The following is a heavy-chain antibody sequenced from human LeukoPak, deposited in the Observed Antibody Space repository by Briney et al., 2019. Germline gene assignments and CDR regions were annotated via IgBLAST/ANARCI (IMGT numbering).Heavy chain of an antibody. J-gene: IGHJ4*02. Sequence: PSETLSLTCTVSGGSISSSSYYWGWIRQPPGRGLEWIWSIYYSGSTNHNPFLKSRVTISVDTSKNQLSLKLSSVTAADTAVYYCARHEEYCGGDCFFDYWGQGTLVTVSS. CDR2: IYYSGST. CDR3: ARHEEYCGGDCFFDY. V-gene: IGHV4-39*07. D-gene: IGHD2-21*02. CDR1: GGSISSSSYY.